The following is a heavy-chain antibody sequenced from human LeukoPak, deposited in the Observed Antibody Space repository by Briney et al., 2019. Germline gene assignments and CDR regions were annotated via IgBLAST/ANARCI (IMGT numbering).Heavy chain of an antibody. CDR2: IYYSGST. J-gene: IGHJ5*02. D-gene: IGHD2-15*01. CDR1: GGSISSYY. Sequence: SETLSLTCTVSGGSISSYYWSWIRQPPGKGLEWIGYIYYSGSTNYNPSLKSRVTISVDTSKNQFSLKLSSVTAADTAVYYCARVLGYCSGGSCFTNWFDPWGQGTLVTVSS. CDR3: ARVLGYCSGGSCFTNWFDP. V-gene: IGHV4-59*01.